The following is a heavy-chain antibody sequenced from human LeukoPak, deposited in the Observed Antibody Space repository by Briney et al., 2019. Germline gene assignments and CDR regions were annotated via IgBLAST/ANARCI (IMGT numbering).Heavy chain of an antibody. J-gene: IGHJ4*02. CDR1: GGTFSRHG. V-gene: IGHV1-69*05. CDR3: ARGHSGYYDD. CDR2: IIPIFSQA. D-gene: IGHD3-22*01. Sequence: SVKVSCKADGGTFSRHGVIWVRQAPGHGLEWMGGIIPIFSQAKYPQRFKGRVNITTDESTSTVYMELSSLTSEDTAVYYCARGHSGYYDDWGQGTLVTVSS.